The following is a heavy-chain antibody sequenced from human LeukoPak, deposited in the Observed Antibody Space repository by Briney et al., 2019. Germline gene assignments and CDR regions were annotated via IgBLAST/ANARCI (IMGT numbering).Heavy chain of an antibody. J-gene: IGHJ6*02. CDR2: ISWNSGSI. V-gene: IGHV3-9*01. Sequence: PGGSLRLSCAASGFTFDDYAMHWVRQAPGKGLEWVSGISWNSGSIGYADSVKGRFTISRDNAKNSLYLQMNSLRAEDTALYYCAKDKKATMVRGVIISGPSYGMDVWGQGTTVTVSS. CDR3: AKDKKATMVRGVIISGPSYGMDV. CDR1: GFTFDDYA. D-gene: IGHD3-10*01.